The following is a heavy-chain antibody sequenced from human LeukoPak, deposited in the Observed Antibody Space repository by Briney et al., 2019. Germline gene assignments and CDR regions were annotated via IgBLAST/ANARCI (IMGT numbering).Heavy chain of an antibody. CDR1: GFTFSSYA. J-gene: IGHJ4*02. CDR2: ISGSGGST. Sequence: GGSLRLSCAASGFTFSSYAMSWVRQAPGKGLEWVSAISGSGGSTYYADSVKGRFTISRDNAKNSLYLQMNSLRAEDTAVYYCARDQDYFDYWGQGTLVTVSS. V-gene: IGHV3-23*01. CDR3: ARDQDYFDY.